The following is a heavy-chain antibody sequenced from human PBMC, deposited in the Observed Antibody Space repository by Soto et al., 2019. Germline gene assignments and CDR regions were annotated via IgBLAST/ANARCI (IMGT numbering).Heavy chain of an antibody. CDR1: GFSLNSYW. J-gene: IGHJ4*02. Sequence: DVPLVESGGGLVQPGGSLRLSCAASGFSLNSYWMSWVRQAPGKGLEWVVNIKYDETEKFYVDSVKGRFTISRDTAKNSVYLEMNGLRDDDTAVYYCVGDGPTGWYFDHWGLGTLVTVSS. CDR3: VGDGPTGWYFDH. CDR2: IKYDETEK. V-gene: IGHV3-7*04. D-gene: IGHD6-19*01.